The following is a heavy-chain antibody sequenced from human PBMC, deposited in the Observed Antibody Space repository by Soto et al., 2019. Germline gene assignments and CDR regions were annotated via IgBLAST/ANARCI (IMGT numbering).Heavy chain of an antibody. Sequence: ASVKVSCKASGYTFTSYGISWVRQAPGQGLEWMGWISAYNGNTNYAQKLQGRVTTTTDTSTSTAYMELRSLRSDDTAVYYCARARPYYDFWSGPDPYYYYYMDVWGKGTTVTVSS. J-gene: IGHJ6*03. CDR3: ARARPYYDFWSGPDPYYYYYMDV. CDR2: ISAYNGNT. D-gene: IGHD3-3*01. V-gene: IGHV1-18*01. CDR1: GYTFTSYG.